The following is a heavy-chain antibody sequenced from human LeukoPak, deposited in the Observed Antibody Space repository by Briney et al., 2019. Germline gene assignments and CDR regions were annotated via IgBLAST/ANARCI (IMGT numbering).Heavy chain of an antibody. CDR3: ARGPSIAVAGLYYYYYGMDV. D-gene: IGHD6-19*01. Sequence: SETLSLTCAVYGGSFSGYYWSWIRQPPGKGLEWIGEINHSGSTNYNPSLKSRVTISVDTSKNQFSLKLSSVTAADTAVYYCARGPSIAVAGLYYYYYGMDVWGQGTTVTVSS. V-gene: IGHV4-34*01. CDR1: GGSFSGYY. J-gene: IGHJ6*02. CDR2: INHSGST.